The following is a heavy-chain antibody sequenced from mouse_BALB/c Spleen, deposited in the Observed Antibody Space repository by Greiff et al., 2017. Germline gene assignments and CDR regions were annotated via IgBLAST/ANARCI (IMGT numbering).Heavy chain of an antibody. CDR1: GFTFTDYY. D-gene: IGHD2-12*01. Sequence: EVQLVESGGGLVQPGGSLRLSCATSGFTFTDYYMSGVRQPPGKALEWLGFIRNKANGYTTEYSASVKGRFTISRDNSQSILYLQMNTLRAEDSATYYCARDSYWAYFDYWGQGTTLTVSS. CDR2: IRNKANGYTT. CDR3: ARDSYWAYFDY. V-gene: IGHV7-3*02. J-gene: IGHJ2*01.